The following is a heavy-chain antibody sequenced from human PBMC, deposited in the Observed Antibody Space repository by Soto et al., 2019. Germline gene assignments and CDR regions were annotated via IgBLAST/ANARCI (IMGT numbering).Heavy chain of an antibody. CDR1: GGSISSSSYY. Sequence: PSETLSLTCTVSGGSISSSSYYWGWIRQPPGKELEWIGNIYYSGNTYYNPSLQSRVTISIDTSKNQFSLKLNSVTAADSAVYYCARHPLRRWTNCFDPWGQGTLVTVSS. V-gene: IGHV4-39*01. CDR2: IYYSGNT. CDR3: ARHPLRRWTNCFDP. J-gene: IGHJ5*02.